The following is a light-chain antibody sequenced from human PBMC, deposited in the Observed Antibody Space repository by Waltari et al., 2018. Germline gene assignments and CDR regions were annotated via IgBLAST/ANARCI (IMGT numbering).Light chain of an antibody. CDR3: QQRSDLPPIT. CDR1: QSISTY. J-gene: IGKJ1*01. Sequence: IVLTQSPATLSLSPGERATLSCRASQSISTYLVWYQQKPGQAPRLLISDASYRATGIPARFSGSGSGKDFTLTISSLEPEDFAVYYCQQRSDLPPITFGQGTKVEI. V-gene: IGKV3-11*01. CDR2: DAS.